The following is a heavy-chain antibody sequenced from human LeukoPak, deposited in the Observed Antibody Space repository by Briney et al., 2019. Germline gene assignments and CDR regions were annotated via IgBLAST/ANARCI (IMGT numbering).Heavy chain of an antibody. CDR3: ARDYYGSGSYYPLQH. D-gene: IGHD3-10*01. CDR2: IYSGGST. J-gene: IGHJ1*01. V-gene: IGHV3-66*01. CDR1: GFTVSSNY. Sequence: GGSLRLSCAASGFTVSSNYMSWVRQAPGKGLEWVSVIYSGGSTYYADSVKGRFTISRDNSKNTLYLQMNSLRAEDTAVYYCARDYYGSGSYYPLQHWGQGTLVTVSS.